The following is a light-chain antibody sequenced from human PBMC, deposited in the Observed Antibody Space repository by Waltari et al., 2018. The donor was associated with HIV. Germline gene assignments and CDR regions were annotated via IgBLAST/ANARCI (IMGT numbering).Light chain of an antibody. CDR2: ANP. CDR3: QSYDSSLNAWV. CDR1: SSNIGARYD. V-gene: IGLV1-40*01. Sequence: QSVLTQPPSVSGAPGQRVTISCTGSSSNIGARYDAHWYQQFPRTPPNLVIFANPNRPAGIPDRFAGSKSGTSASLVITGVQAEDEADYYCQSYDSSLNAWVFGGGTKLTVL. J-gene: IGLJ3*02.